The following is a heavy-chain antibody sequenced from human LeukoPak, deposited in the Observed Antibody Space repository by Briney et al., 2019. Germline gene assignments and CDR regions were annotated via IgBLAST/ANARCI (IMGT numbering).Heavy chain of an antibody. V-gene: IGHV3-48*01. CDR1: GFIFSDYG. CDR3: ARNGRQLAPYYFDY. J-gene: IGHJ4*02. Sequence: GGSLRLSCAASGFIFSDYGMNWVRQAPGKGLEWIAYMSSSGSKIYYADSVKGRFTISRDQAKNSLYLEMHSLRPEDTAIYYCARNGRQLAPYYFDYWGQGTLVTVSS. D-gene: IGHD6-13*01. CDR2: MSSSGSKI.